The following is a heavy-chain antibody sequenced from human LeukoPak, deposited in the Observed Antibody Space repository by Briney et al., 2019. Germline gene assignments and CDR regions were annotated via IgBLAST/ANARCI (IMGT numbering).Heavy chain of an antibody. CDR2: IYYSGST. V-gene: IGHV4-59*08. CDR1: GGSISSYY. CDR3: ARHGATVPFDY. J-gene: IGHJ4*02. Sequence: SETLSLTCTVSGGSISSYYWSWIRQPPGKGLEWIGYIYYSGSTNYNPSLKSRVTISVDTSKNQFSLKLSSVTAADTAVYYCARHGATVPFDYWGQGTLVTVSS. D-gene: IGHD1-26*01.